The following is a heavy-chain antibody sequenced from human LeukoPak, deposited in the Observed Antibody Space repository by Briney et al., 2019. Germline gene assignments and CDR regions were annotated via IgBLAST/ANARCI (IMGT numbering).Heavy chain of an antibody. V-gene: IGHV1-2*04. D-gene: IGHD6-13*01. CDR2: INPNSGGT. J-gene: IGHJ5*02. CDR3: ARDAVGGPIAAAGTGNWFDP. Sequence: GASVKVSCKASGYTFTGYYMHWVRQAPGQGLEWMGWINPNSGGTNYAQKFQGWVTMTRDTSISTAYMELSRLRSDDTAVYYCARDAVGGPIAAAGTGNWFDPWGQGTLVTVSS. CDR1: GYTFTGYY.